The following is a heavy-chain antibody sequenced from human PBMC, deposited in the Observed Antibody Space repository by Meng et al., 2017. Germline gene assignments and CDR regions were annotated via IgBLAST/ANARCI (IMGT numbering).Heavy chain of an antibody. D-gene: IGHD7-27*01. J-gene: IGHJ4*02. CDR1: GFSLSTGGVG. CDR3: AHRSSAWAFDS. CDR2: IYWDDDT. Sequence: QIPLEEYGPTPVKPTPALTLPCTFYGFSLSTGGVGVGWIRQPPGKALEWLALIYWDDDTRYSPSLKSRLSITKDTSKNQVFLTMTNMDPVDTATYYCAHRSSAWAFDSWGQGTLVTVSS. V-gene: IGHV2-5*02.